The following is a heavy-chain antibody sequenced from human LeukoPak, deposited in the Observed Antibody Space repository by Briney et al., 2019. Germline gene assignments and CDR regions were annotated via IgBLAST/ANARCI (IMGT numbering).Heavy chain of an antibody. CDR1: GGSISSSSYY. D-gene: IGHD2-2*02. CDR3: ARQGLAYCSSTSCHKTNYYYYYMDV. J-gene: IGHJ6*03. V-gene: IGHV4-39*01. Sequence: SETLSLTCTVSGGSISSSSYYWGWIGQPPGEGLEWIGSIYYSGSTYYNPSLKSRVTISVDTSKNQFSLKLSSVTAADTAVYYCARQGLAYCSSTSCHKTNYYYYYMDVWGKGTTVTVSS. CDR2: IYYSGST.